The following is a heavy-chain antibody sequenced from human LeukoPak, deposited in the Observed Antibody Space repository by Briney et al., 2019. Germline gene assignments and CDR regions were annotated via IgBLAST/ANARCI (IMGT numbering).Heavy chain of an antibody. CDR3: ARWDYGSETYGLDY. Sequence: PSETLSLTCSVSGGSISSYHWSWIRQPPGKGLEWIGYIYYSGSPNYNPSLKSRVTISVDTSKNQFSLKLSSVTAADTAVYYCARWDYGSETYGLDYWGQGTLVTVSS. V-gene: IGHV4-59*01. D-gene: IGHD3-10*01. CDR2: IYYSGSP. J-gene: IGHJ4*02. CDR1: GGSISSYH.